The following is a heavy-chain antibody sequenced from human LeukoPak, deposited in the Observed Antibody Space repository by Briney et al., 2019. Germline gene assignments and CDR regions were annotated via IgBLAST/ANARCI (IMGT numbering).Heavy chain of an antibody. J-gene: IGHJ3*02. CDR1: GFTFSSYG. Sequence: GGSLRLSCAASGFTFSSYGMHWVRQAPGEGLEWVAFIRYDGSNKYYADSVKGRFTISRDNSKNTLYLQMNSLRAEDTAVYYCAKDWKRFLEWLYDAFDIWGQGTMVTVSS. D-gene: IGHD3-3*01. CDR3: AKDWKRFLEWLYDAFDI. V-gene: IGHV3-30*02. CDR2: IRYDGSNK.